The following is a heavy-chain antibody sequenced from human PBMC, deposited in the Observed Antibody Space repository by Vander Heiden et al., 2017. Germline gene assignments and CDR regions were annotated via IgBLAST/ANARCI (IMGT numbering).Heavy chain of an antibody. CDR3: ARDNGDYRRWFDP. CDR1: GDSVTSGSYY. Sequence: QVQLQESGPGLVKPSETLSLTCTVAGDSVTSGSYYWSWIRQPPGKGLEWIGFVYHSGNTNFNPSLKSRVTISIDTSKNQFSLKLSSVTAADTAVYYCARDNGDYRRWFDPWGQGTLVTVSS. D-gene: IGHD4-17*01. CDR2: VYHSGNT. V-gene: IGHV4-61*01. J-gene: IGHJ5*02.